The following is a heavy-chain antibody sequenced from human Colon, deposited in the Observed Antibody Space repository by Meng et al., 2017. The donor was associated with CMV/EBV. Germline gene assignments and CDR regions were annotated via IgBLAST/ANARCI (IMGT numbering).Heavy chain of an antibody. J-gene: IGHJ4*02. V-gene: IGHV3-23*01. Sequence: GESLKISCAGSGFPFSTYAMSWVRQAPGKGLEWVSSTSGGGSNTYYADSVKGRFTISRDNSKNTLYLQMNSLRAEDTAVYYCARDPNDYGDYVFDYWGQGTLVTVSS. CDR3: ARDPNDYGDYVFDY. D-gene: IGHD4-17*01. CDR2: TSGGGSNT. CDR1: GFPFSTYA.